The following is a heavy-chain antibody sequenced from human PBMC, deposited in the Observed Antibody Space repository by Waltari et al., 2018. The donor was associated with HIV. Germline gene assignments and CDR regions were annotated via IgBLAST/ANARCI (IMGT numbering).Heavy chain of an antibody. CDR1: GDTCTTYY. CDR2: LNPARGDT. D-gene: IGHD1-26*01. CDR3: ARGEDVTLTHLTPGFRLQC. Sequence: LVQSASEVREPGASVTLSCKASGDTCTTYYLYWLRQARGQGLQWRGQLNPARGDTTYSHTFQARVTITRDTASASTYMELTRLTSADTATYFCARGEDVTLTHLTPGFRLQCWGQGSLVVVSS. J-gene: IGHJ1*01. V-gene: IGHV1-2*06.